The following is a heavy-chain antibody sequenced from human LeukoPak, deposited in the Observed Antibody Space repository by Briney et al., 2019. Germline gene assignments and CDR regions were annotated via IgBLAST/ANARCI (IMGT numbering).Heavy chain of an antibody. CDR1: GFTVSEYD. CDR3: LRDHHGMDV. Sequence: GGSLRLSCAASGFTVSEYDMHWVRQATGKGLEWVSAIGIVGDTYYVGSVKGRFTMSRDNASNKVHLQMNSLRDGDTGVYYCLRDHHGMDVWGQGTTVIVSS. V-gene: IGHV3-13*01. CDR2: IGIVGDT. J-gene: IGHJ6*02.